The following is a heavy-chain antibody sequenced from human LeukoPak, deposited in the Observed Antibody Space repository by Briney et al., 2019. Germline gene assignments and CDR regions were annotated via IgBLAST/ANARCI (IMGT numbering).Heavy chain of an antibody. V-gene: IGHV4-61*02. Sequence: PSQTLSLTCTVSGGSISSGSYSWNWIRQPPGKGLEWIGRIYTSGSTNYNPSLKSRLTISVDTSKNQFSLKLSSVTAADTAVYYCARAEWELDDAFDIWGQGTMVTVSS. CDR2: IYTSGST. J-gene: IGHJ3*02. CDR1: GGSISSGSYS. CDR3: ARAEWELDDAFDI. D-gene: IGHD1-26*01.